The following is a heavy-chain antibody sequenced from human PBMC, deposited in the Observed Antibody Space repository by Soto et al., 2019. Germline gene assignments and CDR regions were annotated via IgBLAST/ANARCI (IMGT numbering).Heavy chain of an antibody. V-gene: IGHV2-5*02. CDR2: IYWDDDE. D-gene: IGHD3-10*01. CDR3: AHSRNLITEDAQVGDFDS. J-gene: IGHJ4*02. Sequence: KESGPTLVNPTQTLTLTCRFSGFSLTTDGEGVGWVRQTPGEALEWLALIYWDDDERYSPSLKTRLTITKDTSKNQVVLIMTNMAPMDTATYYCAHSRNLITEDAQVGDFDSWGQGTLVTVSS. CDR1: GFSLTTDGEG.